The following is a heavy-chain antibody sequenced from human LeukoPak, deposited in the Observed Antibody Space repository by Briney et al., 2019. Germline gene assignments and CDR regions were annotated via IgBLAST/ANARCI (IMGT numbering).Heavy chain of an antibody. V-gene: IGHV4-34*01. Sequence: SETLSLTCAVYGGSFRDYDWSWIRQPPGKGLEWIGEINHSGSTNHNPSLKSRVTISADTSKNQFSLKLSSVTAADTAVYYCARHVGQVATFLYYYYMDVWGKGTTVTVSS. CDR3: ARHVGQVATFLYYYYMDV. D-gene: IGHD5-12*01. CDR2: INHSGST. CDR1: GGSFRDYD. J-gene: IGHJ6*03.